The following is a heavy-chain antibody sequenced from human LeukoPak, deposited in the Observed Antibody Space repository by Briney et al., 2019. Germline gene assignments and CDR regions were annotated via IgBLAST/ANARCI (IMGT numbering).Heavy chain of an antibody. CDR1: GGSISSSNW. CDR2: IYHSGST. CDR3: ARDTYNYGSSAYYFDY. Sequence: PSGTLSLTCAVSGGSISSSNWWSWVRQPPGKGLEWIGEIYHSGSTNYNPPLKSRVTMSVDTSKNQFSLKLSSVTAADTAVYYCARDTYNYGSSAYYFDYWGQGTLVTVSS. D-gene: IGHD5-18*01. V-gene: IGHV4-4*02. J-gene: IGHJ4*02.